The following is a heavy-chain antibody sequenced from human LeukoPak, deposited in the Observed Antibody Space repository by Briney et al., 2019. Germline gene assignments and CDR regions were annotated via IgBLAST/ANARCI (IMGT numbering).Heavy chain of an antibody. CDR2: IKSKTDGGTT. D-gene: IGHD3-9*01. CDR1: GFTFSNAW. Sequence: GGSLRLSCAASGFTFSNAWMSWVRQAPGKGLEWVGRIKSKTDGGTTDYAAPVKGRFTISRDDSKNTLYLQMNSLKTEDTAVYYCTTVNNDILTGYYRTYYFDYWGQGTLVTVSS. CDR3: TTVNNDILTGYYRTYYFDY. J-gene: IGHJ4*02. V-gene: IGHV3-15*01.